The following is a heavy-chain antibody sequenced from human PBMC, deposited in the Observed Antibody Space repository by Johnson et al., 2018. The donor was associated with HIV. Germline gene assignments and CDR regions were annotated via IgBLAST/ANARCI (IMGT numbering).Heavy chain of an antibody. Sequence: VQLVESGGGLVQPGGSLRLSCAASGFTFSSYWMSWVRQAPGKGLEWVANIKQDGSEKYYVDFVRGRFTISRDNAQNALVLQMNTLRTEDTALYYCAKARYGSEAFDIWCQGTMVTVSS. CDR2: IKQDGSEK. D-gene: IGHD3-10*01. CDR1: GFTFSSYW. J-gene: IGHJ3*02. V-gene: IGHV3-7*03. CDR3: AKARYGSEAFDI.